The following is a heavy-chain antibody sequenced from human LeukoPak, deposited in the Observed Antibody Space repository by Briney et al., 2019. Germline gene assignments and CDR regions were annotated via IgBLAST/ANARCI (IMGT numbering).Heavy chain of an antibody. V-gene: IGHV3-48*03. J-gene: IGHJ4*02. CDR3: ARDTLNGPFVISLDY. CDR2: ISSEGNTE. D-gene: IGHD3-9*01. Sequence: TGGALRLSCAASGFSFSSYPMNWVRQAPGEGLEWVSPISSEGNTEYYVDAPRGRFTMSRDNDKNSLFLQINSLRAQDTAVYYCARDTLNGPFVISLDYWGQGALVTVSS. CDR1: GFSFSSYP.